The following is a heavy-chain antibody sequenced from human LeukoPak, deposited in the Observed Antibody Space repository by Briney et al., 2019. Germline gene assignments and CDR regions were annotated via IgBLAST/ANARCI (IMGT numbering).Heavy chain of an antibody. CDR2: ISYDGSNK. V-gene: IGHV3-30-3*01. Sequence: GGSLRLSCAASGFTFSSYAMHWVRQAPGKGLEWVAVISYDGSNKYYADSVKGRFTISGDNSKNTLYLQMNSLRVEDTAVYYCAREGASSLVRGVIGYWGPGTLVTVSS. J-gene: IGHJ4*02. D-gene: IGHD3-10*01. CDR1: GFTFSSYA. CDR3: AREGASSLVRGVIGY.